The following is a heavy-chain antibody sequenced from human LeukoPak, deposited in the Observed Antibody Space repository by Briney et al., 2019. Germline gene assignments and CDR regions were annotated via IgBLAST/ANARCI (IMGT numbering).Heavy chain of an antibody. V-gene: IGHV4-59*08. CDR1: GGSISSYY. CDR3: ARREALLRPLDY. J-gene: IGHJ4*02. CDR2: IYYSGST. Sequence: SETLSLTCTVSGGSISSYYWSWIRQPPGKGLEWIGYIYYSGSTNYNPSLKSRVTISVDTSKNQFSLKLSSVTAADTAVYYCARREALLRPLDYWGQGTLVTVSS. D-gene: IGHD1-26*01.